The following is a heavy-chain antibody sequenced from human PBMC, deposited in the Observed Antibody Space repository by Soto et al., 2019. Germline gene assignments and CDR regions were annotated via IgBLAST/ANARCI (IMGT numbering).Heavy chain of an antibody. J-gene: IGHJ6*02. CDR2: LSWDGGAT. CDR3: VKDRAAVTGAYYYYRMDV. CDR1: VFTFDDYT. V-gene: IGHV3-43*01. D-gene: IGHD6-19*01. Sequence: WWSLRLSCSASVFTFDDYTMHWCRQTPGKGLEWVSLLSWDGGATYYADSVKGRFTISRDNSKNSLYLQMNSLRIEDTALYYCVKDRAAVTGAYYYYRMDVWGQGTTVTVSS.